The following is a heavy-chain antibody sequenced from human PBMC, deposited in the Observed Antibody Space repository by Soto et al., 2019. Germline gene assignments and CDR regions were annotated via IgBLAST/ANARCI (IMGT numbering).Heavy chain of an antibody. J-gene: IGHJ6*02. CDR1: GSSMSGFY. CDR3: AREDDGMDV. Sequence: PSETLSLTCAVSGSSMSGFYWGWVRQPPGKGLEWIGSIFHSGNSYYNPSLKSRVVLSVDTSKNQLSLNLTAAIAADTAVYYCAREDDGMDVWGQGTLVTVSS. CDR2: IFHSGNS. V-gene: IGHV4-38-2*02.